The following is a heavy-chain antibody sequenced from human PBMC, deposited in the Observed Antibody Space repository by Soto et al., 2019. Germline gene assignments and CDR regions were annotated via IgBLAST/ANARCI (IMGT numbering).Heavy chain of an antibody. J-gene: IGHJ4*02. Sequence: EVQLVESGGGLVQRGGSLRLSCAVSGFTFSNYGMNWVRQAPGKGLAWVSYISSSGSTIQYADSVKGRFTISRDNAKNSLYMQMNSLRDEDTAVYYCARGGAARPDFWGQGTLFTVSS. CDR2: ISSSGSTI. V-gene: IGHV3-48*02. CDR3: ARGGAARPDF. D-gene: IGHD6-6*01. CDR1: GFTFSNYG.